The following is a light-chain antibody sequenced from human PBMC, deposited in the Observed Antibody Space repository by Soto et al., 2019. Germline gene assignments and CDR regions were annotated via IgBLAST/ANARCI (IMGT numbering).Light chain of an antibody. CDR2: KAS. J-gene: IGKJ3*01. V-gene: IGKV1-5*03. CDR3: QQYNSYSGT. CDR1: QTISSW. Sequence: IQMTQSPSTLSGSVGDRVTITCRASQTISSWLAWYQQKPGKAPKLLIYKASTLKSGVPSRFSGSGSGTEFTLTISSLQPDDFATYYCQQYNSYSGTFGHGTKVDIK.